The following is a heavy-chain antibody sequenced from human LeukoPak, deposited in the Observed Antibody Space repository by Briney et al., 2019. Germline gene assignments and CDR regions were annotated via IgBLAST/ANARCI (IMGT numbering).Heavy chain of an antibody. CDR1: GGSISSYY. CDR2: IYTSGST. V-gene: IGHV4-4*07. CDR3: ARRAGYSSSWYSARIGV. D-gene: IGHD6-13*01. J-gene: IGHJ6*04. Sequence: SETLSLTCTVSGGSISSYYWSWIRQPAGKGLEWIGRIYTSGSTNYNPSLKSRVTMSVDTSKNQFSLKLSSVTAADTAVYYCARRAGYSSSWYSARIGVWGKGTTVTISS.